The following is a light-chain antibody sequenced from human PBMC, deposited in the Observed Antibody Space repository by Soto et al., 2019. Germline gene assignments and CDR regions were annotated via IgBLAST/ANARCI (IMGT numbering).Light chain of an antibody. J-gene: IGKJ3*01. V-gene: IGKV3D-15*01. CDR3: HQYNSWPRGT. Sequence: EIVLMQSPDILSLSPGERATVSCRASETITNNDLAWYQQKPGQAPRLLLYGASTRPTGIPDRFRGSGSGTEFTLTISSLQSEDSAVYYCHQYNSWPRGTFGPGTKVEIK. CDR1: ETITNND. CDR2: GAS.